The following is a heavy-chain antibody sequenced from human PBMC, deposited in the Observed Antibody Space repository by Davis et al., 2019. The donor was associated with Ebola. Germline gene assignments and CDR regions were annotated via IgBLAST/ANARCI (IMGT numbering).Heavy chain of an antibody. Sequence: GESLKISCAASGFTFSSYWMHWVRQAPGKGLVWVSRINRDESGTTYADSVKGRFTISRDNAKNTLYLQMDSLRVEDTAVYYCARYNSAYERADLDYWGQGTLVTVSS. J-gene: IGHJ4*02. CDR2: INRDESGT. D-gene: IGHD5-12*01. CDR3: ARYNSAYERADLDY. V-gene: IGHV3-74*01. CDR1: GFTFSSYW.